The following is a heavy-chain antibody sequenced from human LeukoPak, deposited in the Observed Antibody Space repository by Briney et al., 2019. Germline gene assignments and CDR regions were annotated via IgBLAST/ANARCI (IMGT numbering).Heavy chain of an antibody. CDR1: GGSISSRTYY. Sequence: SQTLSLTCTVSGGSISSRTYYWSWIRQPAGKGLEWIGRIYTSGSTNYNPSLKSRITISVDTSKNQFSLKLSSVTAADTAVYYCARNSCPSGSCYDNRGYFDYWGQGTLVTVSS. D-gene: IGHD2-15*01. CDR2: IYTSGST. V-gene: IGHV4-61*02. J-gene: IGHJ4*02. CDR3: ARNSCPSGSCYDNRGYFDY.